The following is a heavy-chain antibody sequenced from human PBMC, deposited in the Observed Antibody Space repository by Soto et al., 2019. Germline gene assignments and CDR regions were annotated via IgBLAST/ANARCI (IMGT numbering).Heavy chain of an antibody. J-gene: IGHJ4*02. D-gene: IGHD3-10*01. CDR1: GGSISSYY. V-gene: IGHV4-59*01. CDR3: ATMGITMVRRVIYHS. CDR2: IYYSGST. Sequence: SETLSLTCTVSGGSISSYYWSWIRQPPGKGLEWIGYIYYSGSTNYNPSLKSRVTISVDTSKNQFSLKLSSVTAADTAVYYCATMGITMVRRVIYHSRGQGSLVIVSS.